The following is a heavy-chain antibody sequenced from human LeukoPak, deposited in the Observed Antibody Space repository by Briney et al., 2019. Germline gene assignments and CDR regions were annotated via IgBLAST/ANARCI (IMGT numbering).Heavy chain of an antibody. CDR1: GFTFNSYA. Sequence: GGSLRFSCAASGFTFNSYAMSWVRQAPGKGLEWVSFISGSGGNTYYADSVKGRFTISRDNSKNTLYLQMNSLRAEDTAVYYCVKEAIGYSFSDYWGQGTLVTVSS. V-gene: IGHV3-23*01. J-gene: IGHJ4*02. CDR3: VKEAIGYSFSDY. CDR2: ISGSGGNT. D-gene: IGHD1-26*01.